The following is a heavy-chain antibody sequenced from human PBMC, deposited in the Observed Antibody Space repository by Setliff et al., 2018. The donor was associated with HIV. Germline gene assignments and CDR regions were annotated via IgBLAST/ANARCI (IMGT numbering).Heavy chain of an antibody. J-gene: IGHJ3*02. Sequence: LRLSCAASGFTFSSYAMSWVRQAPGKGLEWVSAISGSGGSTYYADSVKGRFTISRDNSKNTLYLQMNSLRAEDTAVYYCAKDRGGGIVGALGAFDIWGQGTMVTVSS. V-gene: IGHV3-23*01. CDR3: AKDRGGGIVGALGAFDI. CDR1: GFTFSSYA. D-gene: IGHD1-26*01. CDR2: ISGSGGST.